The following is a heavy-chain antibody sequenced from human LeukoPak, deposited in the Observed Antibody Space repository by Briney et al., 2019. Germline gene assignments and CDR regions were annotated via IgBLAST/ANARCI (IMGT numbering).Heavy chain of an antibody. J-gene: IGHJ5*02. CDR3: TRETLNWFDP. CDR2: IHPNSGGT. CDR1: GYTFTGDY. Sequence: ASVKVSCKASGYTFTGDYMRWVRQAPGQGLEWMGRIHPNSGGTKYAQKFQGRVTMTRDTSIATAYMELSRLRSDDTAVYYCTRETLNWFDPWGQGTLVTVSS. V-gene: IGHV1-2*06.